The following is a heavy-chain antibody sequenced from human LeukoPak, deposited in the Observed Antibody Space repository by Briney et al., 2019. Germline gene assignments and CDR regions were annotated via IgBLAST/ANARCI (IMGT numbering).Heavy chain of an antibody. CDR1: GFTFSSYS. D-gene: IGHD5-18*01. Sequence: PGGSLRLSCAASGFTFSSYSMNWVRQAPGKGLEWVSSISSSSSYIYYADSVKGRFTISRDNAKNSLYLQMNSLRAEDTAVYYCARDLSEDTAMGPFDYWGQGTLVTVSS. CDR3: ARDLSEDTAMGPFDY. J-gene: IGHJ4*02. CDR2: ISSSSSYI. V-gene: IGHV3-21*01.